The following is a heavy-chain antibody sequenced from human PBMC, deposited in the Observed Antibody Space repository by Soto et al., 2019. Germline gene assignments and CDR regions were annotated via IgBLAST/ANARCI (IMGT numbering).Heavy chain of an antibody. V-gene: IGHV1-2*04. CDR1: GYTFTGYY. J-gene: IGHJ5*02. Sequence: ASVKVSCRASGYTFTGYYMHWVRQAPGQGLEWMGWINPNSGGTNYAQKFQGWVTMTRDTSISTAYMELSRLRSDDTAVYYCARSEYCSGGSCYSNWFDPWGQGTLVTVSS. CDR2: INPNSGGT. D-gene: IGHD2-15*01. CDR3: ARSEYCSGGSCYSNWFDP.